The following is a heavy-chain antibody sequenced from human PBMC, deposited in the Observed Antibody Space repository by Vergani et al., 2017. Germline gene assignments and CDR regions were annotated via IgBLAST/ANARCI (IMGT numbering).Heavy chain of an antibody. D-gene: IGHD2-8*01. CDR3: AKGGIVLMVYATDAFDI. J-gene: IGHJ3*02. CDR2: IYYSGST. Sequence: QVQLQESGPGLVKPSETLSLTCTVSGGSISSYYWSWIRQPPGKGLEWIGYIYYSGSTNYNPSLKSRVTISVDTSKNQFSLKLSSVTAADTAVYYCAKGGIVLMVYATDAFDIWGQGTMVTVSS. CDR1: GGSISSYY. V-gene: IGHV4-59*01.